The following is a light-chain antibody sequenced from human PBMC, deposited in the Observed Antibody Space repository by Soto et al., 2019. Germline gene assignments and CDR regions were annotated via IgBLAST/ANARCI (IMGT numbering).Light chain of an antibody. V-gene: IGKV3-15*01. CDR3: QQYDNWLRT. CDR1: QDISTN. CDR2: GAS. Sequence: EIVMTQSPATLSVSPGERATLSCRACQDISTNLAWYQQKPGQAPRLLIYGASTRATGIPARFSGSGSGTEFTLTISSLQSEDFANYYCQQYDNWLRTFGQGTKVEIQ. J-gene: IGKJ1*01.